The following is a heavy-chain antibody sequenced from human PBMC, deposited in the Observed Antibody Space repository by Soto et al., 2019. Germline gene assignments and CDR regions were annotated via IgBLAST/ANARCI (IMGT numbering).Heavy chain of an antibody. V-gene: IGHV4-39*01. Sequence: SETLSLTCTFSGGSISSSSYYWGWIRQPPGKGLEWIGSIYYSGSSYYNPSLKSRVTISVDTSKNQFSLKLSSVTAADTAVYYCARHGLDDYSNSFDYWGQGTLVTVSS. CDR2: IYYSGSS. J-gene: IGHJ4*02. CDR3: ARHGLDDYSNSFDY. CDR1: GGSISSSSYY. D-gene: IGHD4-4*01.